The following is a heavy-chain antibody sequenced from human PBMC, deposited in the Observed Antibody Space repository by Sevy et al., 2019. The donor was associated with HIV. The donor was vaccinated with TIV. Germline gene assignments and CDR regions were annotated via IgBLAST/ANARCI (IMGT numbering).Heavy chain of an antibody. CDR2: IYSYGET. Sequence: SETLSLTCTVSGACIRDSSYYWAWIRQPPGKGQEWIGNIYSYGETYYNSSLKSRVTISVDTSKNQFSLSLTSVTAADTAIYFCARSMEQQLDAFDIWGQGSMVTVSS. CDR3: ARSMEQQLDAFDI. D-gene: IGHD6-13*01. J-gene: IGHJ3*02. CDR1: GACIRDSSYY. V-gene: IGHV4-39*01.